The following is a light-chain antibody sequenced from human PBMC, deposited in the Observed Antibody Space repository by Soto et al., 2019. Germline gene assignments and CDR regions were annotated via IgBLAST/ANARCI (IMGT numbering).Light chain of an antibody. CDR3: QHYHDWPT. CDR2: SAS. CDR1: QSVSSN. V-gene: IGKV3-15*01. J-gene: IGKJ2*01. Sequence: EIVMTQSPATLSVSPGERATLSCRASQSVSSNLAWYQQKPGQAPRLLIFSASTRATGIQARFSGSGSGTEFTLTISSLQSEDFAIYYCQHYHDWPTFGQGTKLEIK.